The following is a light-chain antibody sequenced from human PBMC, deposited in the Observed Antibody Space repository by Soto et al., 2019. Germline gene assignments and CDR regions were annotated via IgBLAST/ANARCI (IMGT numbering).Light chain of an antibody. CDR1: SSDVGGYKY. CDR2: EVS. J-gene: IGLJ3*02. CDR3: TSYTTSSTGV. V-gene: IGLV2-14*01. Sequence: QSALTQPASVSGSPGQSITISCTGTSSDVGGYKYVSWYQQHPDKAPKLIIFEVSNRPSGISSRFSGSKSGNTASLTISGLQADDEADYFCTSYTTSSTGVFGGGTKLTVL.